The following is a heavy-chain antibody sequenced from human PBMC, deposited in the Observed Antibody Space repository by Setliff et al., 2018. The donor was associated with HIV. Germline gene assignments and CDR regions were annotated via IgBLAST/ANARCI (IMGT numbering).Heavy chain of an antibody. CDR3: ASGYSSSSPRRDY. Sequence: GGSLRLSCAASGLTFSSYMMNWVRQAPGKGLEWVSGISDSGGSTYYADSVKGRFTISRDNSKNTLNLQMNSLRAEDTAVYYCASGYSSSSPRRDYWGQGTLVTVSS. CDR1: GLTFSSYM. D-gene: IGHD6-6*01. J-gene: IGHJ4*02. CDR2: ISDSGGST. V-gene: IGHV3-23*01.